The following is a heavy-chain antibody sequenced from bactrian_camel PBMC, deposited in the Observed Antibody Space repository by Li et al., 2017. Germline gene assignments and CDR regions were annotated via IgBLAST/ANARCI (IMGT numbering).Heavy chain of an antibody. J-gene: IGHJ4*01. CDR2: IRTDGRWT. Sequence: DVQLVESGGGSVEAGGSLRLSCVASGYRRSCMSWFRQAPGKEREGIAAIRTDGRWTLYADSVKGRFTISLDNAKNTLFLQMNNLKPEDTGTYTCAADPLRCSRPPRVDSGSWIYWGQGTQVTVS. CDR1: GYRRSC. CDR3: AADPLRCSRPPRVDSGSWIY. V-gene: IGHV3S31*01. D-gene: IGHD2*01.